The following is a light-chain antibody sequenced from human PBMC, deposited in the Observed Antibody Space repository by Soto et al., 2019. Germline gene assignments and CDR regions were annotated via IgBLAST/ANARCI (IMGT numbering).Light chain of an antibody. CDR1: NIGSKS. Sequence: SYELTQPPSVSVAPGQTARITCGGTNIGSKSVHWYQQKPGQAPVLVVYDDSDRPSGIPERFSGSNSGNTATLTISRVEAGDEADYYCQVWDSSSDHPGFGGGTKLTVL. J-gene: IGLJ3*02. CDR2: DDS. V-gene: IGLV3-21*02. CDR3: QVWDSSSDHPG.